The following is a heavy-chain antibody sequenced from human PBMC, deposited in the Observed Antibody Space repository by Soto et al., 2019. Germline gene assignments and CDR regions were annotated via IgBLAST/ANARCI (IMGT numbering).Heavy chain of an antibody. CDR2: ISAYNGNT. J-gene: IGHJ6*02. V-gene: IGHV1-18*01. Sequence: ASVKVSCKASGYTFTSYGISWVRQAPGQGLEWMGWISAYNGNTNYAQKLQGRVTMTTDTSTSTAYMELRSLRSDDTAVYYCARRGSGSGSPDYYYYYGMDVWGQGTTVTVSS. CDR1: GYTFTSYG. D-gene: IGHD3-10*01. CDR3: ARRGSGSGSPDYYYYYGMDV.